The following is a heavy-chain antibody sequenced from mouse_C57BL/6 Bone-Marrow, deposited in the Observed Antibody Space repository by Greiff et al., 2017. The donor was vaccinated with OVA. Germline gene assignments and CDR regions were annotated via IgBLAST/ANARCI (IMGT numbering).Heavy chain of an antibody. D-gene: IGHD1-1*01. CDR2: IDPANGNT. V-gene: IGHV14-3*01. CDR3: ARWPVVSKDD. Sequence: EVQLQQSVAELVRPGASVKLSCTASGFNIKNTYMHWVKQRPEQGLEWIGRIDPANGNTKYAPKFPGTATITADTSSNPAYLQLRSLTSEDTAIYCGARWPVVSKDDWGKGTTLTVSS. CDR1: GFNIKNTY. J-gene: IGHJ2*01.